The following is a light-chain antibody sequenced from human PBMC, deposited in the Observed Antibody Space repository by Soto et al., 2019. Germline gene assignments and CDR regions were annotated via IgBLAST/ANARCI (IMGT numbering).Light chain of an antibody. CDR3: QQTFNSPIT. J-gene: IGKJ5*01. CDR2: GAS. V-gene: IGKV1-39*01. Sequence: GASVTITCRASQVISTSLAWYQVKPGKGPKVLIYGASSLQSGVSSRFSGSGSGTDFTLTISSVRPEDLGSFYCQQTFNSPITFGQGTRLEI. CDR1: QVISTS.